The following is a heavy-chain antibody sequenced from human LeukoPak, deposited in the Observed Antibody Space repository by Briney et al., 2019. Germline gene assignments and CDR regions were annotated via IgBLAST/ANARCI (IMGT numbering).Heavy chain of an antibody. CDR2: ISGSGGST. Sequence: GGSLRLSCAASGFTFSSYAMSWVRQAPGKGLEWVSAISGSGGSTYYADSVKGRFTISRDNSKNTLYLQMNSLRAEDTAVYYCAKDQEVVVVTAIGYWGQGTLVTVSS. D-gene: IGHD2-21*02. V-gene: IGHV3-23*01. CDR1: GFTFSSYA. J-gene: IGHJ4*02. CDR3: AKDQEVVVVTAIGY.